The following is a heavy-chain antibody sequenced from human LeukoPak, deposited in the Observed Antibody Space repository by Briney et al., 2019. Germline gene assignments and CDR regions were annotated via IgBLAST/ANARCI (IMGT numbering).Heavy chain of an antibody. V-gene: IGHV4-38-2*01. Sequence: SETLSLTCAVSGYSISSGYYWGWIRQPPGKGLEWIGSIYHSGSTYYNPSLKSRVTISVDTSKNQFSLKLSSVTAADTAVYYCARVSTGWFDPWGQETLVTVSS. CDR2: IYHSGST. CDR1: GYSISSGYY. D-gene: IGHD2-8*02. J-gene: IGHJ5*02. CDR3: ARVSTGWFDP.